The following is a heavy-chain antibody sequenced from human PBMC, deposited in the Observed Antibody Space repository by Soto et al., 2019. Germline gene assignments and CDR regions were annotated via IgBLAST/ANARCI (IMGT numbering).Heavy chain of an antibody. CDR2: ISGSGGST. D-gene: IGHD3-10*01. V-gene: IGHV3-23*01. CDR3: AKGGGAYAFDI. Sequence: EVQLLESGGGLVQPGGSLRVSCAGSGFTFNSYAMSWVRQAPGKGLEWVSAISGSGGSTYYADSVKGRFTISRDNSKNTLDLKMNSLGADDTAVYYCAKGGGAYAFDIWGQGTMVTVSS. CDR1: GFTFNSYA. J-gene: IGHJ3*02.